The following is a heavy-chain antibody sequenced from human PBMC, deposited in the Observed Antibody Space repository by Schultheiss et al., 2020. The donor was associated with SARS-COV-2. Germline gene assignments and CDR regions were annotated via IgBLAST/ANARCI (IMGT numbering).Heavy chain of an antibody. CDR3: ARAGGEWVRGGIIDN. CDR1: GFTVSSNY. V-gene: IGHV3-53*01. CDR2: ISTGGST. Sequence: GESLKISCAASGFTVSSNYINWVRQAPGKGLEWVSAISTGGSTYYAESVQGRFTISRDNSKNALYLQMNSLGVEDTAIYHCARAGGEWVRGGIIDNWGQGTLVTVSS. D-gene: IGHD3-10*01. J-gene: IGHJ4*02.